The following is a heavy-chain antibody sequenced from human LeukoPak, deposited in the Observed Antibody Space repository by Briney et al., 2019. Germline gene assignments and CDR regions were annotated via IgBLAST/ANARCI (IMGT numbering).Heavy chain of an antibody. Sequence: GGSLRLSCAASGFTFSSYEMNWVRQAPGKGLEWVSYISSSGSTIYYADSVKGRSTISRDNAKNSLYLQMNSLRAEDTAVYYCARTEAYCGGDCYSIFDYWGQGTLVTVSS. CDR2: ISSSGSTI. D-gene: IGHD2-21*02. J-gene: IGHJ4*02. V-gene: IGHV3-48*03. CDR3: ARTEAYCGGDCYSIFDY. CDR1: GFTFSSYE.